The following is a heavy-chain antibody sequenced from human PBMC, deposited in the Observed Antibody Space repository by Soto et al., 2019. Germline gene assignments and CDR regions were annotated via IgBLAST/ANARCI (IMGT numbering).Heavy chain of an antibody. D-gene: IGHD6-6*01. V-gene: IGHV3-73*01. J-gene: IGHJ4*02. CDR1: GFTFSGSA. CDR2: IRSKANSYAT. CDR3: ITISSRIDY. Sequence: EVQLVESGGGLVQPGGSLKLSCAASGFTFSGSAMHWVRQASGKGLEWVGRIRSKANSYATAYAASVKGRFTISRDDSKNTAYLQMNSLKTEDTAVYYCITISSRIDYWGQGTLVTVSS.